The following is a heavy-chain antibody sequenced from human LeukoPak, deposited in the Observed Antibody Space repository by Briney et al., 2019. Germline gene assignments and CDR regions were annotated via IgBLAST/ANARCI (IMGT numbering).Heavy chain of an antibody. J-gene: IGHJ5*02. CDR1: GGSISSYY. Sequence: PSETLSLTCTVSGGSISSYYWNWIRQPPGKGLEWIGYIYNSGSTNNNPSLKSRVTISVDTSKKQFSLKLNSVSAADTAVYFCARDAAGEGRLVITWFDAWGQGTLVTVSS. V-gene: IGHV4-59*12. D-gene: IGHD3-9*01. CDR2: IYNSGST. CDR3: ARDAAGEGRLVITWFDA.